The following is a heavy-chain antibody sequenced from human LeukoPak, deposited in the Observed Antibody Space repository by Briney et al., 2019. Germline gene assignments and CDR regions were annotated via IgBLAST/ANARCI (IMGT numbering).Heavy chain of an antibody. Sequence: SVKVSCKASGGTFSSYAISWVRQAPGQGLEWMGGIIPIFGTANYAQKFQGRVTITTDESTSTAYMELSSLRSGDTAVYYCARTFAGKYCGGDCYITLDYWGQGTLVTVSS. D-gene: IGHD2-21*02. V-gene: IGHV1-69*05. CDR2: IIPIFGTA. J-gene: IGHJ4*02. CDR3: ARTFAGKYCGGDCYITLDY. CDR1: GGTFSSYA.